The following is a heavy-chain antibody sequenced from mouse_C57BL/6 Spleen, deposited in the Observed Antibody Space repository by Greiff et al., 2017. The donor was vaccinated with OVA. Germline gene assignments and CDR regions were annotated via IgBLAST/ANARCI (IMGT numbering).Heavy chain of an antibody. CDR3: ARDGNYHLDY. Sequence: EVQVVESGGGLVKPGGSLKLSCAASGFTFSDYGMHWVRQAPEKGLEWVAYISSGSSTIYYADTVKGRFTISRDNAKNTLFLQMTSLRSEDTAMYYCARDGNYHLDYWGQGTTLTVSS. V-gene: IGHV5-17*01. J-gene: IGHJ2*01. D-gene: IGHD2-1*01. CDR2: ISSGSSTI. CDR1: GFTFSDYG.